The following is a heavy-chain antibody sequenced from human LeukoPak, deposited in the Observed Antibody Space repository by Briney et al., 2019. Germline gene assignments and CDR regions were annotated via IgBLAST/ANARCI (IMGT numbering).Heavy chain of an antibody. Sequence: GGSLRLSCAASGFTFSSYAMSWVRQAPGKGLEWVSSISSSSSYIYYADSVKGRFTISRDNAKNSLYLQMNSLRAEDTAVYYCARVQAVAGKDWGQGTLVTVSS. CDR2: ISSSSSYI. CDR1: GFTFSSYA. V-gene: IGHV3-21*01. D-gene: IGHD6-19*01. J-gene: IGHJ4*02. CDR3: ARVQAVAGKD.